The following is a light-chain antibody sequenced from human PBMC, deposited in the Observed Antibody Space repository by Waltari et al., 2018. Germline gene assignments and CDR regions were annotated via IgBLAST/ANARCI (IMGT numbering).Light chain of an antibody. Sequence: QSALTQPPSASGSPGQSVTISCSGTNSDIGTYNYVSRFQQHPGRAPKLLIYEVNNRPSGFPDRFSGSKSDNRASLTVSGLQADDEAVYHCSSYAGSNTLVFGGGTRLTVL. CDR3: SSYAGSNTLV. CDR2: EVN. V-gene: IGLV2-8*01. J-gene: IGLJ2*01. CDR1: NSDIGTYNY.